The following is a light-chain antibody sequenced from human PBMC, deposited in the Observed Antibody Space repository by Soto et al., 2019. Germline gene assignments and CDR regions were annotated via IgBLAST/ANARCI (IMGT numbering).Light chain of an antibody. CDR1: QSLSSSY. J-gene: IGKJ1*01. CDR3: QQYGSSPWT. CDR2: GAS. Sequence: EIVLTQSPGTLSLSPGERATLSCRASQSLSSSYLAWYQQKPGQAPRLLVYGASSRATGIPDRFSGSGSGTDFTLTISRLGPEDFAVYYCQQYGSSPWTFGQGTKVEIK. V-gene: IGKV3-20*01.